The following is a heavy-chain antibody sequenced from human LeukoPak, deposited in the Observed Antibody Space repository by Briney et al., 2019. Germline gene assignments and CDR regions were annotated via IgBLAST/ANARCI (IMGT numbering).Heavy chain of an antibody. CDR3: ASHGGL. V-gene: IGHV3-33*08. CDR2: IWYDGTTK. Sequence: GGSLRLSCVASGFYFNAYLMSWVRQAPGKGLEWVAVIWYDGTTKNYADSVKGRFTISRDNSKNMLYLQMNSLRVEDTALYYCASHGGLWGQGTLVTVSS. CDR1: GFYFNAYL. D-gene: IGHD5-12*01. J-gene: IGHJ4*02.